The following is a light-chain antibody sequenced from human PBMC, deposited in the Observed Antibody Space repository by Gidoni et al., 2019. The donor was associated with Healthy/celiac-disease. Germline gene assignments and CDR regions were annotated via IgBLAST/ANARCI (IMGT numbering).Light chain of an antibody. J-gene: IGKJ2*01. CDR1: QSVSSY. Sequence: EIVLPQSPATLSLSPGERATLSCRASQSVSSYLAWYQQKPGQAPRLLIYDASNRATGIPARFRGSGFATDFTLTISSLEPDDFAVYYCQQRSNWPYTFGQGTKLEIK. V-gene: IGKV3-11*01. CDR2: DAS. CDR3: QQRSNWPYT.